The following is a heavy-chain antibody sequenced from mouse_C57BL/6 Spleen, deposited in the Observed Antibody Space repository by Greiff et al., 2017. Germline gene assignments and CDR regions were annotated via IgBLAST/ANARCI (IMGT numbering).Heavy chain of an antibody. Sequence: EVQLQQSGPELVKPGASVTMSCKASGYTFTDYNMHWVKQSHGKSLEWIGYINPNNGGTSYNQKFKGKATLTVNKSSSTAYMELRSLTSEDSAVYYCARILWGTTVVGTDYWGQGTTLTVSS. CDR3: ARILWGTTVVGTDY. CDR1: GYTFTDYN. V-gene: IGHV1-22*01. D-gene: IGHD1-1*01. CDR2: INPNNGGT. J-gene: IGHJ2*01.